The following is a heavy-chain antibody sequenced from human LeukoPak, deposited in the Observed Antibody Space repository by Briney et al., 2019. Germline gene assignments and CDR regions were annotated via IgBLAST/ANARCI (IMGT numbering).Heavy chain of an antibody. CDR3: ARDPPEDEWNSLDS. D-gene: IGHD1-7*01. CDR2: IHYSGLT. CDR1: GGSVNGYY. J-gene: IGHJ4*02. Sequence: KPSETLSLTCTVSGGSVNGYYWNWIRQPPGKGLEWIGFIHYSGLTVYSPSLQSRVTMSVDTSRNQFSLDLRSVTAADTALYYCARDPPEDEWNSLDSWGQGILVTVSS. V-gene: IGHV4-59*02.